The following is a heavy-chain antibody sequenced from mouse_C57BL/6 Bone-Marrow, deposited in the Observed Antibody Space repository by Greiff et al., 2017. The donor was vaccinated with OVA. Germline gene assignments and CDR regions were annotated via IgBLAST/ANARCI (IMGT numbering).Heavy chain of an antibody. J-gene: IGHJ1*03. CDR2: IHPSDSDT. Sequence: QVQLQQPGADLVKPGASVKVSCKASGYTFTSYWMHWVKQRPGQGLEWIGRIHPSDSDTNYNQKFKGKATLTVDKSSSTAYMQLSSLTSEDSAVYYCAIGKSIYYDYLYWYFDVWGTGTTVTVSS. CDR3: AIGKSIYYDYLYWYFDV. D-gene: IGHD2-4*01. V-gene: IGHV1-74*01. CDR1: GYTFTSYW.